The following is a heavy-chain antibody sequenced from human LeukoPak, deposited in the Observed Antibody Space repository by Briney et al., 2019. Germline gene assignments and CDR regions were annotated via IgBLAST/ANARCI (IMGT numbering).Heavy chain of an antibody. D-gene: IGHD4-17*01. CDR2: IYYSGST. J-gene: IGHJ4*02. Sequence: SETLSLTCTVSGGSISSYYWSWIRQPPGKGLQWIGYIYYSGSTNYNLSLKSRVTISVDTSKNQFSLRLTSVTAADTAVYYCARSLAYGDSDYWGQGTLVTVSS. V-gene: IGHV4-59*01. CDR1: GGSISSYY. CDR3: ARSLAYGDSDY.